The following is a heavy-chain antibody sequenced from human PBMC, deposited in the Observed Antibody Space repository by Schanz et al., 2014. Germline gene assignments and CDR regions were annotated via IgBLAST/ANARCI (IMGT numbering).Heavy chain of an antibody. D-gene: IGHD6-6*01. CDR2: IQNDGSNY. CDR1: GFTFSSFG. Sequence: VHLEESGGGLVQPGGSQRLSCAASGFTFSSFGMHWVRQAPGKGLEWVAFIQNDGSNYYHADSVKGRFTISRDNAKNSLSLQMKNLRAEDTAVYYCARGYSSSMDVWGQGTTVTVSS. J-gene: IGHJ6*02. V-gene: IGHV3-30*02. CDR3: ARGYSSSMDV.